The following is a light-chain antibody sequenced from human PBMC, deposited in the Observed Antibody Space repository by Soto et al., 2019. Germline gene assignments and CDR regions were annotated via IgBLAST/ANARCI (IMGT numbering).Light chain of an antibody. CDR3: QQRSNSIT. V-gene: IGKV3-11*01. J-gene: IGKJ5*01. CDR2: DAS. Sequence: EFVLTQSPATLSLSPGERAPLSXRASQSVSTYLAWSQQKPGQAPRLLIFDASTRATGIPARLSGSGSGTDFTLPIRSLEPEDSAIYYCQQRSNSITFGQGTRLEIK. CDR1: QSVSTY.